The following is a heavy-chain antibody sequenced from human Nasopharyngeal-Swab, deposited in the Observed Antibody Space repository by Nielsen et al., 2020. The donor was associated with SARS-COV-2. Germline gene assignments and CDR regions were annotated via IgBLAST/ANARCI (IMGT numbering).Heavy chain of an antibody. CDR1: GFTFSSYG. Sequence: GGSLRLSCAASGFTFSSYGMHWVRQAPGKGLEWVAVIWYDGSNKYYADSVKGRFTISRDNSKNTLYLQMNSLRAEDTAVYYCARAAYSGSYYGAFDIWGRGTMVTVSS. D-gene: IGHD1-26*01. V-gene: IGHV3-33*01. CDR3: ARAAYSGSYYGAFDI. CDR2: IWYDGSNK. J-gene: IGHJ3*02.